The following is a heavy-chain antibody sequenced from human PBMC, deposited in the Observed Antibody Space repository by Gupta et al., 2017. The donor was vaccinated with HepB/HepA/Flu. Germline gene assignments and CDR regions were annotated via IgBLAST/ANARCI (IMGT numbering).Heavy chain of an antibody. J-gene: IGHJ4*02. CDR3: ARGDIGSYFDY. CDR1: GGSISSYY. D-gene: IGHD1-26*01. Sequence: QVQLQESGPGLVKPSETLSLTCPVSGGSISSYYWSWIRQPPGKGLEWIGYIYYSGSTNYNPSLKSRLTISVDTSKNQFSLKLTSVTAADTAVYYCARGDIGSYFDYWGQGTLVTVSS. CDR2: IYYSGST. V-gene: IGHV4-59*01.